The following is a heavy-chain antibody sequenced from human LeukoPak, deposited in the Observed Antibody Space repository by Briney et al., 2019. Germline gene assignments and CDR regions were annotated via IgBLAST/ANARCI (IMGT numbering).Heavy chain of an antibody. Sequence: ASVKVSCKASGGRFSSYAISWVRQAPGQGLEWMGGVIPIFGTANYAQKFQGRVTITADESTSTAYMELSSLRSEDTAVYYCARELQRFLEWQRANWFDPWGQGTLVTVSS. D-gene: IGHD3-3*01. CDR3: ARELQRFLEWQRANWFDP. CDR2: VIPIFGTA. J-gene: IGHJ5*02. CDR1: GGRFSSYA. V-gene: IGHV1-69*13.